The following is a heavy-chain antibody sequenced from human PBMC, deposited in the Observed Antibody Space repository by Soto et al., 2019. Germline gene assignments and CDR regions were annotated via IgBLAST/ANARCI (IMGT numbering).Heavy chain of an antibody. Sequence: GASVKVSCKASGYTFTSYGISWVRQAPGQGLEWMGWISAYNGNTNYAQKLQGRVTMTTDTSTSTAYMELRSLRSDDTAVYYCARAYDILTGYYKTYFDYWGQGTLVTVSS. D-gene: IGHD3-9*01. CDR3: ARAYDILTGYYKTYFDY. J-gene: IGHJ4*02. V-gene: IGHV1-18*01. CDR2: ISAYNGNT. CDR1: GYTFTSYG.